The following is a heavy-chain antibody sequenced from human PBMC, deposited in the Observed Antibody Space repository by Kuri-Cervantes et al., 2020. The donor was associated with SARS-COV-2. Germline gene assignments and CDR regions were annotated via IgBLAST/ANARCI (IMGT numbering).Heavy chain of an antibody. Sequence: GESLKISCAASGFTFSSYWMSWVRQAPGKGLEWVANIKQDGSEKYYVDSVKGRFTISRGNAKNSLYLQMNSLRAEDTAVYYCARIGLEWLFDAFDIWGQGTMVTVSS. CDR2: IKQDGSEK. CDR1: GFTFSSYW. CDR3: ARIGLEWLFDAFDI. V-gene: IGHV3-7*01. D-gene: IGHD3-3*01. J-gene: IGHJ3*02.